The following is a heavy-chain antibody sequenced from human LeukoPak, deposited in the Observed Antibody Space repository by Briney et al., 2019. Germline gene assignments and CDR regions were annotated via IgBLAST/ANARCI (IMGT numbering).Heavy chain of an antibody. CDR2: INHSGST. CDR3: ARAPEVRGELDY. D-gene: IGHD3-10*01. Sequence: PSETLSLTCAVYGGSFSGYYWSWIRQPPGKGLEWIGEINHSGSTNYNPSPKSRVTISVDTSKNQFSLKLSSVTAADTAVYYCARAPEVRGELDYWGQGTLVTVSS. V-gene: IGHV4-34*01. J-gene: IGHJ4*02. CDR1: GGSFSGYY.